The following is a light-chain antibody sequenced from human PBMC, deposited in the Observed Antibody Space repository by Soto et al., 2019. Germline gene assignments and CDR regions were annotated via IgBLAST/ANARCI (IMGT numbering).Light chain of an antibody. CDR2: KSS. V-gene: IGKV1-5*03. J-gene: IGKJ1*01. CDR1: HSISSW. CDR3: QQYKSYLWT. Sequence: DIQMTQSPSTLSASVGDGVTITCRASHSISSWLAWYQQKPGKAPKLLIYKSSSVESGVPSWFSGSGYGTEFTLTISSLQPDDFEAYYCQQYKSYLWTFGQGTKVEIK.